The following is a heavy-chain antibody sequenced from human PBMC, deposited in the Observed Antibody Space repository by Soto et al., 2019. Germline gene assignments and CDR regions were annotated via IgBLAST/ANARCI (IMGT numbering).Heavy chain of an antibody. D-gene: IGHD3-9*01. CDR3: VRDLGRYFRSGYMDL. Sequence: EVQLVESGGGLVKPGGSLRLSCTASGFAFNTYSMNWVRQAPGKGLEWVSSINEDSTYIYYADSLRGRITISRDNAKDSSSLQMNSLRPDDTAVYYCVRDLGRYFRSGYMDLWGDGATVTVSS. V-gene: IGHV3-21*02. CDR2: INEDSTYI. CDR1: GFAFNTYS. J-gene: IGHJ6*03.